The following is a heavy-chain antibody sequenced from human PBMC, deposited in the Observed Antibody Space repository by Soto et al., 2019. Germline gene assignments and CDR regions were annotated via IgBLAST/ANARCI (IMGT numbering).Heavy chain of an antibody. CDR3: SCVGTYCEIVTRFEYGMDV. Sequence: GESLKISCKGSGYSFTSYWIGWVRQMPGKGLEWMGIIYPGDSDTRYSPSFQGQVTISADKSVSTAYLQWSSLKASDTAMYYWSCVGTYCEIVTRFEYGMDVWGQGTTVTVSS. J-gene: IGHJ6*02. CDR2: IYPGDSDT. D-gene: IGHD3-9*01. V-gene: IGHV5-51*01. CDR1: GYSFTSYW.